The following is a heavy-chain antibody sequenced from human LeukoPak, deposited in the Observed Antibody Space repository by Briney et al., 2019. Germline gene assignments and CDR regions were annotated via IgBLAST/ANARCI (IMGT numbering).Heavy chain of an antibody. D-gene: IGHD2-15*01. CDR1: GDIVSSGTAS. CDR3: ARLEVVVGAPGYYYGMDV. V-gene: IGHV6-1*01. Sequence: SQTLSLTCAISGDIVSSGTASWHWIRQSPSRGLEWLGRTYYRSKWYSDFAVSVKSRITINPDTSKNQFSLQLNSVTPEDTAMYFCARLEVVVGAPGYYYGMDVWGQGTTVTVSS. CDR2: TYYRSKWYS. J-gene: IGHJ6*02.